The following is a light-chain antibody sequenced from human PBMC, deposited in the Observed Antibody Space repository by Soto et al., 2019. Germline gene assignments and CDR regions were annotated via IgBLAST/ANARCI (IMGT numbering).Light chain of an antibody. CDR2: EVT. CDR3: CSYAGSRGVV. V-gene: IGLV2-23*02. J-gene: IGLJ2*01. CDR1: SSDVGSYTL. Sequence: QSALTQPASVSGSPGQSITISCTGTSSDVGSYTLVSWYQQHPGKAPKLMIYEVTQRPSGVSNRFSGSKSGNTASLTISGLQAEDEADYYCCSYAGSRGVVFGGGTKLTV.